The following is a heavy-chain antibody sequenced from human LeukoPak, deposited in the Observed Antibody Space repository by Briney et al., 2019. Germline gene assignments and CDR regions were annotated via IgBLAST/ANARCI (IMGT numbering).Heavy chain of an antibody. Sequence: SETLSLTCTVSGGSISSYYWSWIRQPAGKGLEWIGRIYTSGSTNYNPSLKSRVTMSVDTSKNQFSLKLSSVTAADTAVYYCARELRRYCSGGSCSRKATLQWAVPAFDIWGQGTLVTVSS. J-gene: IGHJ3*02. D-gene: IGHD2-15*01. CDR3: ARELRRYCSGGSCSRKATLQWAVPAFDI. CDR2: IYTSGST. CDR1: GGSISSYY. V-gene: IGHV4-4*07.